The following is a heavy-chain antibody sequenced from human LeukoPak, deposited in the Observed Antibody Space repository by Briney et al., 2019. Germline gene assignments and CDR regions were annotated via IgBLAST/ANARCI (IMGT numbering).Heavy chain of an antibody. D-gene: IGHD5-18*01. Sequence: GGTLRLSCAASGFTFSSYGMSWVRRAPGKGLEWVSVIYSGGSTYYADSVKGRFTISRDNSKNTLYLQMNSLRAEDTAVYYCAREVNSYNHFDYWGQGTLVTVSS. V-gene: IGHV3-53*01. J-gene: IGHJ4*02. CDR3: AREVNSYNHFDY. CDR1: GFTFSSYG. CDR2: IYSGGST.